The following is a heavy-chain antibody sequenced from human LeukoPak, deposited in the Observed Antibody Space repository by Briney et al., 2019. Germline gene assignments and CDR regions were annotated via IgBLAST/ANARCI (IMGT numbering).Heavy chain of an antibody. D-gene: IGHD6-6*01. CDR1: GFTFSDHY. CDR3: ARSGGGSSSDY. Sequence: GGSLRLSCAASGFTFSDHYMDWVRQAPGKGLEWVGRARNKANRYTTEYAASVKGRFIISRDDSKNSLYLQMNSLTTEDTAVYFCARSGGGSSSDYWGQGTLVTVSS. V-gene: IGHV3-72*01. J-gene: IGHJ4*02. CDR2: ARNKANRYTT.